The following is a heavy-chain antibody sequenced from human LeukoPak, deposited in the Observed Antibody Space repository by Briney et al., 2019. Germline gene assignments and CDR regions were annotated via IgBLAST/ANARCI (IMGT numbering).Heavy chain of an antibody. D-gene: IGHD6-13*01. CDR1: GLTFSSYS. J-gene: IGHJ5*02. V-gene: IGHV3-21*01. Sequence: GGSLRLSCAASGLTFSSYSMNWVRQAPGKGLEWVSSISSSSSYIYYADSVKGRFTISRDNAKNSLYLQMNSLRAEDTAVYYCARESGIAAAGTFDPWGQGTLVTVSS. CDR2: ISSSSSYI. CDR3: ARESGIAAAGTFDP.